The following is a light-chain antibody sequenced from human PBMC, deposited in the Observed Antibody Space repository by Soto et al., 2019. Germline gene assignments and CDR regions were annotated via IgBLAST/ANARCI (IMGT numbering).Light chain of an antibody. V-gene: IGKV3-15*01. CDR2: GIS. Sequence: EVVMTQSPATLSVSPGERATLSCRASQSVNNNYLAWYQQKPGQAPRLLIYGISARASGVPARFSCSGSGTEFTLTIDSLQSEDFAFYYCQQYTNWPITFGQGTRLEIK. CDR1: QSVNNN. CDR3: QQYTNWPIT. J-gene: IGKJ5*01.